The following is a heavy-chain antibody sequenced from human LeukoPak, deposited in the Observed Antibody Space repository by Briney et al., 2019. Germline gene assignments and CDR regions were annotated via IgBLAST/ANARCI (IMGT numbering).Heavy chain of an antibody. CDR1: GFIVSGNY. V-gene: IGHV3-53*01. D-gene: IGHD6-19*01. Sequence: GGSLRLSCAASGFIVSGNYMSWVRQAPGKGLEWVSVIYSGGTTYYADFVKGRFTISRDNSKNTLYLQVNSLRAEDTAVYYCAREDSTPVPGNGAFDIWGQGTMVTVSS. CDR2: IYSGGTT. CDR3: AREDSTPVPGNGAFDI. J-gene: IGHJ3*02.